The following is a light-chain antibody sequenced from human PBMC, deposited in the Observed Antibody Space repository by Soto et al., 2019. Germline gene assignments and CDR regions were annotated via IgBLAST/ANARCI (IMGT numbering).Light chain of an antibody. V-gene: IGKV1-17*01. CDR2: AAS. CDR3: LQHNSYPYT. J-gene: IGKJ2*01. Sequence: DIQMTQSPSSLSASVGDRVTITCRASQDIRSDLGWYQQKPGKAPKRLIYAASSLQSGVPSRLSGSGSGTEFTLTISSLQPEDFATYYCLQHNSYPYTFGQGTKLEIK. CDR1: QDIRSD.